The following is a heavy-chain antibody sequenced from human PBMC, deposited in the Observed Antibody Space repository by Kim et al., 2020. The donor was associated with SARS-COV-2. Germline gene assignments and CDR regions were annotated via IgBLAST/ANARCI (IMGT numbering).Heavy chain of an antibody. Sequence: SETLSLTCTVSGGSISSYYWSWIRQPPGKGLEWIGYIYYSGSTNYNPSLKSRVTISVDTSKNQFSLKLSSVTAADTAVYYCARDRGGGSYQAEYWGQGTLVTVSS. V-gene: IGHV4-59*01. J-gene: IGHJ4*02. CDR2: IYYSGST. D-gene: IGHD1-26*01. CDR3: ARDRGGGSYQAEY. CDR1: GGSISSYY.